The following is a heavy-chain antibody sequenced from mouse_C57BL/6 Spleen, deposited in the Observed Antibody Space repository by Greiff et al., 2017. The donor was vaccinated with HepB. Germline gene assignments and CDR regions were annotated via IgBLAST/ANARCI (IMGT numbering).Heavy chain of an antibody. D-gene: IGHD2-1*01. Sequence: VQLQQSGPELVKPGASVKISCKASGYAFSSSWMNWVKQRPGKGLEWIGRIYPGDGDTNYNGKFKGKATLTADKSSSTAYMQLSSLTSEDSAVYFCAKKGIYYGNLYYFDYWGKGTTLTVSS. J-gene: IGHJ2*01. CDR1: GYAFSSSW. V-gene: IGHV1-82*01. CDR3: AKKGIYYGNLYYFDY. CDR2: IYPGDGDT.